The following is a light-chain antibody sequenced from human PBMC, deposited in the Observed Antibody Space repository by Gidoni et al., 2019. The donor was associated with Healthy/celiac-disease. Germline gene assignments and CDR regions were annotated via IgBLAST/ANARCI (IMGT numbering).Light chain of an antibody. J-gene: IGKJ4*01. CDR1: QSISSY. V-gene: IGKV1-39*01. CDR3: QQSYSTPRALT. CDR2: AAS. Sequence: DIQMTQSPSSLSASVGDRVTITCRARQSISSYLNWYPQKPGKAPQLLIYAASSLQSGVPSRFSGSGSGTDFTLTISSLQPEDFATYYCQQSYSTPRALTFGGGTKVEIK.